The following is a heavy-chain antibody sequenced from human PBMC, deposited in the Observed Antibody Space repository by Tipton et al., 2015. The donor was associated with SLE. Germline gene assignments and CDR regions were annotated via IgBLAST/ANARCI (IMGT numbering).Heavy chain of an antibody. CDR1: GFTFSSYA. CDR3: AKDIVIVPPTIRGYFDY. D-gene: IGHD2-2*02. V-gene: IGHV3-23*01. Sequence: SLRLSCTASGFTFSSYAMSWVRQAPGKGLEWGSAISGSGGSTYYADSVKGRFTISRDNSKNTLYLQMNSLRAEDTAVYYCAKDIVIVPPTIRGYFDYWGQGTLVTVSS. CDR2: ISGSGGST. J-gene: IGHJ4*02.